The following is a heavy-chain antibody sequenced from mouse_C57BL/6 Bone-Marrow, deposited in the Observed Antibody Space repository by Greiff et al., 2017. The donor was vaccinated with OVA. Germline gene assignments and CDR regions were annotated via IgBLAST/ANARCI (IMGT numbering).Heavy chain of an antibody. CDR3: ATRGYGSGYFDY. Sequence: EVKVEESGGGLVKPGGSLKLSCAASGFTFSDYGMHWVRQAPEKGLEWVAYISSGSSTIYYADTVKGRFTISRDNAKNTLFLQMTSLRSEDTAMYYCATRGYGSGYFDYWGQGTTLTVSS. CDR2: ISSGSSTI. D-gene: IGHD1-1*01. CDR1: GFTFSDYG. J-gene: IGHJ2*01. V-gene: IGHV5-17*01.